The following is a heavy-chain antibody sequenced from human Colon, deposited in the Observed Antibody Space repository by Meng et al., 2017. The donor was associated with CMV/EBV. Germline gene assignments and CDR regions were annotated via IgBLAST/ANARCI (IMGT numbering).Heavy chain of an antibody. CDR3: ARDRSMTAAAGRGYFDY. D-gene: IGHD6-13*01. Sequence: GGSLRLSCAASGFTFDDYGMSWVRQAPGKGLELVSGINWNGGSTGYADSVKGRFTISRDNAKNSLYLQMNSLRAEDTALYYCARDRSMTAAAGRGYFDYWGQGTLVTVSS. CDR1: GFTFDDYG. V-gene: IGHV3-20*04. CDR2: INWNGGST. J-gene: IGHJ4*02.